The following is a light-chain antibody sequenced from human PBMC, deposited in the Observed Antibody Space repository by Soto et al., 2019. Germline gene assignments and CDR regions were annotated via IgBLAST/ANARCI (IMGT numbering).Light chain of an antibody. CDR3: GTWDSSLSAGKV. V-gene: IGLV1-51*02. CDR2: ENN. Sequence: QSVLTQPPSVSAAPGQRVTISCSGSSSNIGNNYVSWYQQLPGTAPKLLIYENNKRPSGIPDRFSGSKSGTSPTLGITGLQTGDEADYYCGTWDSSLSAGKVFGGGTKVTVL. CDR1: SSNIGNNY. J-gene: IGLJ3*02.